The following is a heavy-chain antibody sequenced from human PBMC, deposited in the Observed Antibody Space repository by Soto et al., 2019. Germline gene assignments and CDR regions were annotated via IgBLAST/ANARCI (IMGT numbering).Heavy chain of an antibody. CDR1: GFTLSSYS. D-gene: IGHD6-19*01. J-gene: IGHJ4*02. Sequence: EVQLVESGGGLVQPGGSLRLSCAASGFTLSSYSMHWVRQAPGKGLGWVSYIGGSGGTIYYADSVKGRFTISRDNAKNSLSVQMNSLRDEDTAVYFCARETGLRSSGWSYYFDFWGQGTLVTVSS. V-gene: IGHV3-48*02. CDR2: IGGSGGTI. CDR3: ARETGLRSSGWSYYFDF.